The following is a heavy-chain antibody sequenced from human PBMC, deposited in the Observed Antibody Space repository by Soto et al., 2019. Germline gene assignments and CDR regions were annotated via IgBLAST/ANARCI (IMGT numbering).Heavy chain of an antibody. V-gene: IGHV4-4*02. D-gene: IGHD5-18*01. CDR3: TKTPRYSYGYNAFDI. CDR2: IYHTGST. CDR1: SGSISGNDW. J-gene: IGHJ3*02. Sequence: QVQLQESGPGLVKPSGTLSLTCAVSSGSISGNDWWSWVRQPPGKGLEWIGQIYHTGSTNYNPSLTSRVTISVDMSKNQFSLNLRAVTAADTALHYCTKTPRYSYGYNAFDIWGKGTMVNVSS.